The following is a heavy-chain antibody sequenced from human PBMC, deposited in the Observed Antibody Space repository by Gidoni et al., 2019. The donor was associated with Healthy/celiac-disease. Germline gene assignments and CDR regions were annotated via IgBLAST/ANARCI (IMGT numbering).Heavy chain of an antibody. CDR2: INHSGST. V-gene: IGHV4-34*01. Sequence: QVQLQQWGAGLLKPSETLSLTCAVYGGSFSGYYWSWIRQPPGKGLEWIGEINHSGSTNYNPSLKSRVTISVDTSKNQFSLKLSSVTAADTAVYYCARGRGYCSGGSCYRDNWFDPWGQGTLVTVSS. CDR1: GGSFSGYY. CDR3: ARGRGYCSGGSCYRDNWFDP. D-gene: IGHD2-15*01. J-gene: IGHJ5*02.